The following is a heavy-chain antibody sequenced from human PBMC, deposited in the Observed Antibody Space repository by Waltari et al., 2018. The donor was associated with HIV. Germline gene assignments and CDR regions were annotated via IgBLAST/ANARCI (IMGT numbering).Heavy chain of an antibody. V-gene: IGHV4-38-2*01. CDR1: HFSISSGHY. CDR2: VFHSVST. Sequence: QVQLQESGPGLVKPSDTLSLTCAVSHFSISSGHYWSGIRQSPGKGLEWIGSVFHSVSTFYKPSFRSRVSISVDTSKNQFSLKLTSVTAADTAVYYCARQPAPDSTWFQIYFDYWGQGTVVTVSS. J-gene: IGHJ4*02. D-gene: IGHD6-13*01. CDR3: ARQPAPDSTWFQIYFDY.